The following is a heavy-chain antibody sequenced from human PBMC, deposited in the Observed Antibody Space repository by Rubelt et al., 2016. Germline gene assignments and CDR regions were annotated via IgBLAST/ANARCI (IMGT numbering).Heavy chain of an antibody. CDR3: ARSKTVVRGGFDD. CDR2: LSHSSSYI. J-gene: IGHJ4*02. D-gene: IGHD3-10*01. CDR1: GFTFSSYS. V-gene: IGHV3-21*04. Sequence: VQLVESGGGVVQPGRSLRLSCAASGFTFSSYSMNWVRQAPGKELEWVPSLSHSSSYIYDDALCTARFKFATRTARKRRIWQRNGVRAEYTAVYYCARSKTVVRGGFDDWGQGTLVTVSS.